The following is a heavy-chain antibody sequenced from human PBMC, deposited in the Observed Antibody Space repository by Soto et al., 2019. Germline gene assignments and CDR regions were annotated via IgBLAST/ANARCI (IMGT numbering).Heavy chain of an antibody. Sequence: SVKVSCKASGGTFSSYAISWVRQAPGQGLEWMGGIIPIFGTANYAQKFQGRVTITADKSTSTAYMELSSLRSEDTAVYYCARGPRKLVSTKEPYYYYGMDVWGQGTTVTVSS. CDR1: GGTFSSYA. J-gene: IGHJ6*02. CDR2: IIPIFGTA. D-gene: IGHD6-6*01. V-gene: IGHV1-69*06. CDR3: ARGPRKLVSTKEPYYYYGMDV.